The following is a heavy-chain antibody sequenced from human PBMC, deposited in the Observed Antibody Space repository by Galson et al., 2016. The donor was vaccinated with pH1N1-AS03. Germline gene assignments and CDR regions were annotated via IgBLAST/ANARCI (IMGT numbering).Heavy chain of an antibody. CDR1: GFTFSNAW. V-gene: IGHV3-15*01. D-gene: IGHD7-27*01. Sequence: SLRLSCAASGFTFSNAWMNWVRQAPGKGREWVGRIKSHIYGGTIDYAAPVKGRFTISIDDSKDTLSLKMNSLATEDTAIFYCSRLKTGSFDNWGQGTLVTVSS. CDR2: IKSHIYGGTI. CDR3: SRLKTGSFDN. J-gene: IGHJ4*02.